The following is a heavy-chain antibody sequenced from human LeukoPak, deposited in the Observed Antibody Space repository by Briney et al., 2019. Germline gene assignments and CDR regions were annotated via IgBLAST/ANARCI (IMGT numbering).Heavy chain of an antibody. D-gene: IGHD4-11*01. J-gene: IGHJ6*03. CDR3: AKDHYSNYHYYYYYMDV. CDR1: GFTFSSYA. Sequence: GGPLRLSCAASGFTFSSYAMSWVRQAPGKGLEWVSSISGSGGSTYYADSVKGRFTISRDNSKNTLYLQMNSLRAEDTAVYYCAKDHYSNYHYYYYYMDVWGKGTTVTVSS. V-gene: IGHV3-23*01. CDR2: ISGSGGST.